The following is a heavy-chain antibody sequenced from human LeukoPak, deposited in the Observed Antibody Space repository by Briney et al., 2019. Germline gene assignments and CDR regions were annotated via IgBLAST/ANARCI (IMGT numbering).Heavy chain of an antibody. D-gene: IGHD3-3*01. CDR1: GFTFSSHS. CDR3: ARRMGRFLEWFSAFYFDY. CDR2: ISSSSSYI. V-gene: IGHV3-21*01. Sequence: GGSLRLSCAASGFTFSSHSMNWIRQAPGKGLEWVSSISSSSSYIYYADSVKGRFTISRDNAKNSLYLQMNSLRAEDTAVYYCARRMGRFLEWFSAFYFDYWGQGTLVTVSS. J-gene: IGHJ4*02.